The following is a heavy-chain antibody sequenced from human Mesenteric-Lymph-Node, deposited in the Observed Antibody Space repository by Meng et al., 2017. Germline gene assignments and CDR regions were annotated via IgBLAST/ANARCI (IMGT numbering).Heavy chain of an antibody. CDR1: GYTFIDHW. D-gene: IGHD6-19*01. CDR2: IYPDDSQT. Sequence: GESLKISCQASGYTFIDHWIAWVRQMPGKDMEWMGSIYPDDSQTRYSPSVNGQVTMSVDKSIRTAYLHWTRLTASDTAVYYCARLPIAVASLSGFDYWGQGTLVTVSS. V-gene: IGHV5-51*01. J-gene: IGHJ4*02. CDR3: ARLPIAVASLSGFDY.